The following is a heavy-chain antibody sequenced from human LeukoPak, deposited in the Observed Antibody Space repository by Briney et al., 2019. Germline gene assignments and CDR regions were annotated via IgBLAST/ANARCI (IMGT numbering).Heavy chain of an antibody. J-gene: IGHJ4*02. CDR2: ISYDGSNK. D-gene: IGHD6-19*01. V-gene: IGHV3-30-3*01. Sequence: GRSLRLSCAASGFTFSSYAMHWVRQAPGKGLEWVAVISYDGSNKYYADSVKGRFTISRDNSKNTLYLQMNSLRAEDTAVYYCASRHIAEAGTTIDYWGQGTLVTVSS. CDR3: ASRHIAEAGTTIDY. CDR1: GFTFSSYA.